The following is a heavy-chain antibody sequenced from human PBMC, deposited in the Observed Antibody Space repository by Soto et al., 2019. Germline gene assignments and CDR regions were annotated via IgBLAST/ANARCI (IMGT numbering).Heavy chain of an antibody. CDR2: ISYDGSNK. D-gene: IGHD2-15*01. CDR1: GFTFSSYA. Sequence: QVQLVESGGGVVQPGRSLRLSCAASGFTFSSYAMHWVRQAPGKGLEWVAVISYDGSNKYYADSVKGRFTISRDNYNHTLYLQMHSLRAEDTAVYYCARGEGGRANSCYYGMDVWGQGTTVTVSS. V-gene: IGHV3-30-3*01. CDR3: ARGEGGRANSCYYGMDV. J-gene: IGHJ6*02.